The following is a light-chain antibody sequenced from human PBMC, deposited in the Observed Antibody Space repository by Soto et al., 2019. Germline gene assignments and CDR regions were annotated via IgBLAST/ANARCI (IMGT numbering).Light chain of an antibody. CDR3: VSYTSSTTDV. V-gene: IGLV2-14*03. J-gene: IGLJ1*01. CDR1: SSDVGGSNF. CDR2: DVA. Sequence: QSALAHPASVSASPGQSITISCTGTSSDVGGSNFVSWYQQHPGKPPKLIIYDVANRPSGVSNRFSGSKSGSTASLIISRLQTEDEADYYCVSYTSSTTDVFGTGTKVTVL.